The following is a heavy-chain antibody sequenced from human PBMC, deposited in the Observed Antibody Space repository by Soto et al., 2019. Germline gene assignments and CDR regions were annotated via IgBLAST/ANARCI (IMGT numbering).Heavy chain of an antibody. J-gene: IGHJ4*02. CDR2: IKSKTDGGTT. D-gene: IGHD6-19*01. CDR3: TPLALKYSSGWYEFSD. CDR1: GFTFSNVG. V-gene: IGHV3-15*07. Sequence: EVQLVESGGGLLKPGGSFRLSCAAPGFTFSNVGMIWVRQAPGKGVEWFGRIKSKTDGGTTDYAAPVKGRFTISRDDSKNTLYLQMNSLKTEDTAVYYCTPLALKYSSGWYEFSDWGQGTLVTVSS.